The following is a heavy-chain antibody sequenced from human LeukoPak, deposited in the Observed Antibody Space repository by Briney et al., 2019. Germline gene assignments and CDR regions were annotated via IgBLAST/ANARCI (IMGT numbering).Heavy chain of an antibody. CDR3: TRVSYYGTQPPD. D-gene: IGHD3-10*01. Sequence: SETLSLTCTVSGASISSQYWGWIRQPPGRGLEWIGNFYYSGTNYNPSLESRVTISVDTSNNQFSLSVSSVTAADTAVYYCTRVSYYGTQPPDWGQGTLVTVSS. V-gene: IGHV4-59*11. CDR2: FYYSGT. CDR1: GASISSQY. J-gene: IGHJ4*02.